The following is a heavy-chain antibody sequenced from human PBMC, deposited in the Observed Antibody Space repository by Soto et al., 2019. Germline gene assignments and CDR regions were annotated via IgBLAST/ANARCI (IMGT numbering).Heavy chain of an antibody. CDR3: ARDSGILTGLDY. CDR1: GVAFSGYT. Sequence: GGSLRLSCEVSGVAFSGYTMHWVRQAPGKGLEWVSSIRCSSSYIYYADSVKGRFTISRDNAKNSLYLQMNSLRAEDTAVYYCARDSGILTGLDYWGQGTLVTVSS. D-gene: IGHD3-9*01. J-gene: IGHJ4*02. CDR2: IRCSSSYI. V-gene: IGHV3-21*01.